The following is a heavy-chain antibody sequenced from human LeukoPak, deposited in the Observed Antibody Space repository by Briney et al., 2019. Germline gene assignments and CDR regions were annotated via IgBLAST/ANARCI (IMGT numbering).Heavy chain of an antibody. D-gene: IGHD3-9*01. V-gene: IGHV4-39*07. CDR3: ARARYFDWLFFFQH. CDR2: IYYSGST. J-gene: IGHJ1*01. Sequence: SETLSLTCTVSGGSISSSSYYWGWIRQPPGKGLEWIGSIYYSGSTYYNPSLKSRVTISVDTSKNQFSLKLSSVTAADTAVYYCARARYFDWLFFFQHWGQGTLVTVSS. CDR1: GGSISSSSYY.